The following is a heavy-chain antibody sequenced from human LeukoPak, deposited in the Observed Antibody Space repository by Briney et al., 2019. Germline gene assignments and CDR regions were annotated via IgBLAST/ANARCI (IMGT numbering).Heavy chain of an antibody. D-gene: IGHD3-9*01. V-gene: IGHV1-18*01. CDR3: ARANYNILTGYVAYASDI. J-gene: IGHJ3*02. CDR1: GYTFTRYG. Sequence: ASVKVSCKASGYTFTRYGLNWVRQAPGQGLEWMGWISAYNGNTDYAQNLQGRLTMTTDTSTSTAYMELRSLISDDTAVYYCARANYNILTGYVAYASDIWGQGTTVAVSS. CDR2: ISAYNGNT.